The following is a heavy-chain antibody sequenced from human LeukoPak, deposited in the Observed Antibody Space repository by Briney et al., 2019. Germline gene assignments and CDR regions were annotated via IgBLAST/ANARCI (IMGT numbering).Heavy chain of an antibody. V-gene: IGHV3-20*04. J-gene: IGHJ6*03. CDR2: INWNGGST. Sequence: GGSLRLSCAASGFTFDDYGMSWVRQAPGKGLEWVSGINWNGGSTGYADSVKGRFTISRDNAKNSLYLQMNSLRAEDTALYYCARVKERYCSGGSCVNTYYYYMDVGGKGTTVTVSS. CDR1: GFTFDDYG. D-gene: IGHD2-15*01. CDR3: ARVKERYCSGGSCVNTYYYYMDV.